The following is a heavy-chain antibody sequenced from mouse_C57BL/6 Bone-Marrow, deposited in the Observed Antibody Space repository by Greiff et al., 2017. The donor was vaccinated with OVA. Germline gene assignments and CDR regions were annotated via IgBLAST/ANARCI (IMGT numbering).Heavy chain of an antibody. CDR1: EYEFPSHD. J-gene: IGHJ4*01. CDR3: ARKAYSNYLYAMDY. Sequence: EVKLMESGGGLVQPGESLKLSCESNEYEFPSHDRAGGGKTEEKRREGGEGRKREVSRNTVPDTMERRFIISRDNTKKTLYLQMSSLRSEDTALYYCARKAYSNYLYAMDYWGQGTSVTVAS. V-gene: IGHV5-2*01. CDR2: RKREVSRN. D-gene: IGHD2-5*01.